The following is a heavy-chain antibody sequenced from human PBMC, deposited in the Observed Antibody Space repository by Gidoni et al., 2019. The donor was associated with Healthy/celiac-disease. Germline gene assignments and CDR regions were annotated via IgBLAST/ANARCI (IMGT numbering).Heavy chain of an antibody. Sequence: QVQLQQWGAGLLKPSETLSLTCAVYGGSFSGYYWSWIRQPPGKGLEWIGEINHSGSTNYNPSLKSRVTRSVDTSKNKFSLKLSSVTAADTAVYYCARASTYYYDSSGYYSYDAFDIWGQGTMVTVSS. J-gene: IGHJ3*02. CDR1: GGSFSGYY. CDR3: ARASTYYYDSSGYYSYDAFDI. V-gene: IGHV4-34*01. D-gene: IGHD3-22*01. CDR2: INHSGST.